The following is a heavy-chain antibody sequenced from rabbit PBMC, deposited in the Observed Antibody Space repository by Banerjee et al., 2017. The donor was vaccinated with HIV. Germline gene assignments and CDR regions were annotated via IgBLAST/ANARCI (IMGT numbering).Heavy chain of an antibody. CDR3: ARGGMTMMIAYFNL. D-gene: IGHD2-1*01. CDR1: GFSFSSNYW. CDR2: IYGGSSGST. Sequence: QSLEESGGDLVKPGASLTLTCKASGFSFSSNYWIYWVRQAPGKGLEWIASIYGGSSGSTYYASWARGRFTISKTSSTTVTLQMTSLTAADTATYFCARGGMTMMIAYFNLWGPGTLVTVS. V-gene: IGHV1S40*01. J-gene: IGHJ4*01.